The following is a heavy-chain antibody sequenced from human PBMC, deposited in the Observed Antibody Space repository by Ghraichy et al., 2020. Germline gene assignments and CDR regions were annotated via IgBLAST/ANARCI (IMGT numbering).Heavy chain of an antibody. D-gene: IGHD6-13*01. Sequence: GGSLRLSCSASGFTFSSYVMTWVRQAPGKGLEWVSSITGSGGTTFYADSVKGRFTISRDTSRNTLFLQMYSLRAEDTAVYYCAKGKAATLLDWFDPWGQGTLVTVST. V-gene: IGHV3-23*01. CDR2: ITGSGGTT. CDR3: AKGKAATLLDWFDP. J-gene: IGHJ5*02. CDR1: GFTFSSYV.